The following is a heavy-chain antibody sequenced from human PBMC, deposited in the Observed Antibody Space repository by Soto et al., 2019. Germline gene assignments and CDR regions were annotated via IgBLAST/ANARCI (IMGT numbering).Heavy chain of an antibody. D-gene: IGHD2-15*01. CDR3: AKGCPAAFWGGGRCYCDS. Sequence: EVQLVESGGGLVQPGRSLRLSCAASGFTFDDYAMHWARRVPGKGLEWVSSLSWNGNIIGYADSVKGCFTISRDNAKNSLYLQMNSLRPEDTALYYCAKGCPAAFWGGGRCYCDSGGQVTLVTVSS. J-gene: IGHJ4*02. V-gene: IGHV3-9*01. CDR1: GFTFDDYA. CDR2: LSWNGNII.